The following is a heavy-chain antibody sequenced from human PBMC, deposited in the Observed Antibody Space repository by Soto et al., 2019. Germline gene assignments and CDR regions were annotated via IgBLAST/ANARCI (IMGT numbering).Heavy chain of an antibody. V-gene: IGHV1-58*01. Sequence: SMKVSRQGSGFTFSCSSVQWVRQGRGQTPEWIGWIVVGSGNTNYAQKFQERVTITRDMSTSTAYMELSSLRSEDTAVYYCARDPLLPLAYWGDYGMDVWGQGTTVTVSS. CDR1: GFTFSCSS. D-gene: IGHD2-21*01. CDR2: IVVGSGNT. CDR3: ARDPLLPLAYWGDYGMDV. J-gene: IGHJ6*02.